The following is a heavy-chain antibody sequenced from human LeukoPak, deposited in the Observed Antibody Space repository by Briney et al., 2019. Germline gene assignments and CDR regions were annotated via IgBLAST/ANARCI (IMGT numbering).Heavy chain of an antibody. CDR2: IHYRGSP. J-gene: IGHJ4*02. Sequence: PSETLSLTCTVPGGSINTYYWSWLRQPPGDGLEWIGNIHYRGSPNYNPSLKSRVTISVDTSNNQFSLKLRSATAADTAVYYCARHNKTPTYYYGSGSYFDSWGQGTLVTVSS. CDR3: ARHNKTPTYYYGSGSYFDS. CDR1: GGSINTYY. D-gene: IGHD3-10*01. V-gene: IGHV4-59*08.